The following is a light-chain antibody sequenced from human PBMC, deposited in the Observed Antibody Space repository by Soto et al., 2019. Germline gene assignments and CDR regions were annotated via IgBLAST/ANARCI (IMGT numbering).Light chain of an antibody. CDR1: SSDVGGYNY. CDR2: DVN. V-gene: IGLV2-11*01. J-gene: IGLJ1*01. CDR3: CSYAGNSWV. Sequence: QSVLTQPRSVSGSPGQSVTISCTGTSSDVGGYNYVSWYQQHPDKAPKLMIYDVNKRPSGVPDRFSGSKSGNTASLTIFGLQAEDDADYHCCSYAGNSWVFGSGTKVTVL.